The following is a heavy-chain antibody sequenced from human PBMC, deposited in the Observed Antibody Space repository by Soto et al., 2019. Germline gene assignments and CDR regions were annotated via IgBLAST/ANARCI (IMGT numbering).Heavy chain of an antibody. CDR1: GGSISSGDYY. CDR3: ASGVVAALGGFDP. V-gene: IGHV4-30-4*01. CDR2: IYYSGST. J-gene: IGHJ5*02. Sequence: QVQLQESGPGLVKPSQTLSLTCTVAGGSISSGDYYWSWIRQPPGKGLEWIGYIYYSGSTYYNPSLKSRVTISVDTSKNQFSLKLSSVTAADTAVYYCASGVVAALGGFDPWGQGTLVTVSS. D-gene: IGHD2-15*01.